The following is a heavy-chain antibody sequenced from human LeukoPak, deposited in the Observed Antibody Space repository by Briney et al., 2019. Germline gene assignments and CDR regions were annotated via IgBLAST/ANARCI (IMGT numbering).Heavy chain of an antibody. D-gene: IGHD4-17*01. CDR3: ARVFSDYGHYYYGMDV. J-gene: IGHJ6*02. Sequence: TSSETLSLTCAVYGGFLSGYYWSWIRQPPGKGLEWIGEIDHSGSTNYNPSLKSRVTISVDRSKNQFSLKLSSVTAADTAVYYCARVFSDYGHYYYGMDVWGQGTTVTVSS. V-gene: IGHV4-34*01. CDR2: IDHSGST. CDR1: GGFLSGYY.